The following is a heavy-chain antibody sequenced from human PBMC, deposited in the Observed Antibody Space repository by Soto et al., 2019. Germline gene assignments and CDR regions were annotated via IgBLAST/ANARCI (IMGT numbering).Heavy chain of an antibody. V-gene: IGHV3-21*01. D-gene: IGHD3-10*01. J-gene: IGHJ4*02. CDR1: GFTFSSYS. CDR2: ISSSSSYI. Sequence: GGSLRLSCAASGFTFSSYSMNWVRQAPGKGLEWVSSISSSSSYIYYADSVKGRFTISRDNAKNSLYLQMNSLRAEDTAVYYCARELDYGSGSYYFDYWGQGTLVTVSS. CDR3: ARELDYGSGSYYFDY.